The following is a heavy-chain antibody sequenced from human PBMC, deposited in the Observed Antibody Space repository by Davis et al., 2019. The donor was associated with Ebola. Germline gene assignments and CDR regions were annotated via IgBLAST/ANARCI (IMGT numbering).Heavy chain of an antibody. CDR1: GFTFTRSA. CDR2: VVVGSGNT. CDR3: AAASLYYYYYMDV. D-gene: IGHD2-2*01. Sequence: SVKVSCKASGFTFTRSAVQWVRQVRGQRLEWIGWVVVGSGNTNYTHQFQDRVTISRDMSTSTAYMELSSLRSEDTAVYFCAAASLYYYYYMDVWGKGTTVTVSS. V-gene: IGHV1-58*01. J-gene: IGHJ6*03.